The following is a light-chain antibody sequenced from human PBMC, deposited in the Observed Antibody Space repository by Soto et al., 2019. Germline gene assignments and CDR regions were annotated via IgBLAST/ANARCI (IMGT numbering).Light chain of an antibody. CDR3: QQYSGSPIT. CDR1: QSVGKN. J-gene: IGKJ3*01. Sequence: EIVMTQSPATLSVSPGERATLSCRASQSVGKNLAWYQQRPGQAPRLLIHGASARPSGVPVRFSGSGSGTDFTLTIITLQSEDFAVYYCQQYSGSPITFGPGTTVDLK. CDR2: GAS. V-gene: IGKV3-15*01.